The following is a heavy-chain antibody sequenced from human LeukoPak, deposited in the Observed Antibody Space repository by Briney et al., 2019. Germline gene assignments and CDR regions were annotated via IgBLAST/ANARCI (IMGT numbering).Heavy chain of an antibody. V-gene: IGHV3-30*18. CDR3: AKSGYSSSWCFRYFDY. Sequence: GRSLRLSCAAPGFTFSSYGMHWVRQAPGKGLEWVAVISYDGSNKYYADSVKGRFTISRDNSKNTLYLQMNSLRAEDTAVYYCAKSGYSSSWCFRYFDYWGQGTLVTVSS. J-gene: IGHJ4*02. D-gene: IGHD6-13*01. CDR1: GFTFSSYG. CDR2: ISYDGSNK.